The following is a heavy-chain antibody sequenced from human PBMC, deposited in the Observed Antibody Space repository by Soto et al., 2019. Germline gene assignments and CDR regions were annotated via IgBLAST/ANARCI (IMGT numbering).Heavy chain of an antibody. V-gene: IGHV1-18*01. CDR3: AREGPSITMIVVVPFLDY. J-gene: IGHJ4*02. Sequence: ASVKVSCKASGYTFTSYGISWVRQAPGQGLEWMGWISAYNGNTNYAQKLQGRVTMTTDTSTSTAYMELRSLRSDDTAVYYCAREGPSITMIVVVPFLDYWGQGTLVTVSS. CDR1: GYTFTSYG. CDR2: ISAYNGNT. D-gene: IGHD3-22*01.